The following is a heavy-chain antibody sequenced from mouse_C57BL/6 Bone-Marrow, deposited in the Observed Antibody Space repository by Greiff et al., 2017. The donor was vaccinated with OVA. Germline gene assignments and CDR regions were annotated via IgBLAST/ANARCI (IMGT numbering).Heavy chain of an antibody. Sequence: EVQGVESGEGLVKPGGSLKLSCAASGFTFSSYAMSWVRQTPEKRLEWVAYISSGGDYIYYADTVKGRFTISRDNARNTLYLQLSRLKSEDTAKYYCTRGGGLRWYFDVWGTGTTVTVSS. V-gene: IGHV5-9-1*02. CDR1: GFTFSSYA. CDR3: TRGGGLRWYFDV. CDR2: ISSGGDYI. J-gene: IGHJ1*03. D-gene: IGHD2-4*01.